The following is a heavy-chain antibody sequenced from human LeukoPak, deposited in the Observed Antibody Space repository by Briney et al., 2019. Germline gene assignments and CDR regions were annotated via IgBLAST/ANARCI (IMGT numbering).Heavy chain of an antibody. Sequence: GGSLRLSCAASGFTFSSYAMHWVRQAPGKGLEWVAVISYDGSNKYYADSVKGRFTISRDNSKNTLYLQMNSLRAEDTAVYYCASSTVTYLLINWFDPWGQGTLVTVSS. CDR2: ISYDGSNK. J-gene: IGHJ5*02. CDR1: GFTFSSYA. D-gene: IGHD4-11*01. V-gene: IGHV3-30-3*01. CDR3: ASSTVTYLLINWFDP.